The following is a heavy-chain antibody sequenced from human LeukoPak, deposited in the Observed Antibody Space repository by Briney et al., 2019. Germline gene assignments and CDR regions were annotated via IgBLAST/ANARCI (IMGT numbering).Heavy chain of an antibody. CDR2: IKQDGSEK. J-gene: IGHJ4*02. CDR1: GFTFSNYW. Sequence: GSLRLSCAASGFTFSNYWMNWVRQAPGKGLEGVANIKQDGSEKYYVDSVKGRFTISRDNAKNSLYLQMNSLRAEDTAVYYCARGGSGYSYGKIDYWGQGTLVTVSS. D-gene: IGHD5-18*01. CDR3: ARGGSGYSYGKIDY. V-gene: IGHV3-7*01.